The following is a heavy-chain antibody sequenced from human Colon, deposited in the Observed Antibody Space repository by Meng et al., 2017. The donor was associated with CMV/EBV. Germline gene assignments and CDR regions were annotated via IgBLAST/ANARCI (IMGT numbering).Heavy chain of an antibody. CDR2: ISSSGKDE. CDR3: MRDLLPIRLIPAAQDY. V-gene: IGHV3-21*06. D-gene: IGHD2-2*01. Sequence: GGSLRLSCAASGFTFNTFGMSWVRQTPGKGLEWVSYISSSGKDEYYADSVKGRFSISRDNAKNSVSLQMNALRVEDTAVYFCMRDLLPIRLIPAAQDYWGQGTLVTVSS. CDR1: GFTFNTFG. J-gene: IGHJ4*02.